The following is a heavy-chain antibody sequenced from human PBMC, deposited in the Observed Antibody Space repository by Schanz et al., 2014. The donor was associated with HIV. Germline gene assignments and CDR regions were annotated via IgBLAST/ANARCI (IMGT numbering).Heavy chain of an antibody. CDR1: GGTFINHA. CDR3: ARDSPVAAGPLDY. D-gene: IGHD6-6*01. V-gene: IGHV1-69*01. CDR2: IIPLFGTS. J-gene: IGHJ4*02. Sequence: QVQLVQSGAEVKKPGSSVKVFCRASGGTFINHAFSWVRQAPGQGLEWMGGIIPLFGTSNYAQKFQGRATITADESTSTAYMELSSLRSEDTAVYYCARDSPVAAGPLDYWGQGTLVTVSS.